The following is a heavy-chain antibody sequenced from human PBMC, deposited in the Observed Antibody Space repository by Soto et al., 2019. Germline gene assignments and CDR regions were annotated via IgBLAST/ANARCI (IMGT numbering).Heavy chain of an antibody. CDR3: ARGRYSTSSETVNKAPFQH. CDR1: GYSVSSNSAA. CDR2: TYYRSKRYN. D-gene: IGHD2-15*01. J-gene: IGHJ4*02. V-gene: IGHV6-1*01. Sequence: SQTLSLTCVISGYSVSSNSAAWNWVMQSPSRGLEWLGRTYYRSKRYNEYAGSVKSRINHNPDASRNQFSLQLNSVTPEDTAIYYCARGRYSTSSETVNKAPFQHWGQGTQVIVS.